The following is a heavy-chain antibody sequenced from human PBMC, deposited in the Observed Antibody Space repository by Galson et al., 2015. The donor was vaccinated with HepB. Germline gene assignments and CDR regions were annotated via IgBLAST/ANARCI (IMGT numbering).Heavy chain of an antibody. V-gene: IGHV1-18*01. D-gene: IGHD2-8*02. Sequence: SVKVSCKASGYTFTMFDISWVRQAPGQGLEWMGWISTYNGNTNYAQKYQGRVTMTTDTSTSSAYMELRSLRSDDTAVYYCARETGLYCELHVWGQGTMVTVS. CDR3: ARETGLYCELHV. CDR1: GYTFTMFD. CDR2: ISTYNGNT. J-gene: IGHJ6*02.